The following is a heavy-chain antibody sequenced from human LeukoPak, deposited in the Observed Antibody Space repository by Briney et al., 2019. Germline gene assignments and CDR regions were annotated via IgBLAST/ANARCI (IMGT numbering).Heavy chain of an antibody. V-gene: IGHV4-59*01. D-gene: IGHD3-22*01. CDR1: GGSINPYY. J-gene: IGHJ6*02. Sequence: SETLSLTCTVSGGSINPYYWSWIRQPPGKGLEWIGYIYYSGSTNYNPSLQSRVTISVDTSKNHFSLNLSSVTAADTAVYYCARSYDSRGYYYYGMDVWGQGTTVTVSS. CDR3: ARSYDSRGYYYYGMDV. CDR2: IYYSGST.